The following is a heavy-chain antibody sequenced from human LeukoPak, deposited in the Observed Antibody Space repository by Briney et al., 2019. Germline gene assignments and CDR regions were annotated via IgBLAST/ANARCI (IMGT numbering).Heavy chain of an antibody. CDR3: ARGELDY. CDR1: GFTFSSYV. Sequence: GGPLRLSCAASGFTFSSYVMHWVRQAPGKGLEWVAVISYDGSNKYYADSVKGRFTISRDNSKNTLYLQMNSLRAEDTAVYYCARGELDYWGQGTLVTVSS. D-gene: IGHD1-26*01. V-gene: IGHV3-30-3*01. CDR2: ISYDGSNK. J-gene: IGHJ4*02.